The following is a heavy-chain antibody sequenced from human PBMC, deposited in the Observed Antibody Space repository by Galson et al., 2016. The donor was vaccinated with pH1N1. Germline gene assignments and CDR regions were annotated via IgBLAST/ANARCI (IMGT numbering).Heavy chain of an antibody. V-gene: IGHV1-2*02. D-gene: IGHD1-26*01. CDR1: GYTFTDYY. J-gene: IGHJ4*02. CDR2: INPNSDVT. Sequence: SVKASCKASGYTFTDYYIHWVRQAPGKGLEWMGWINPNSDVTKYAQKFQDRVTLTRDTSINTAYMELSGLTSDDTAVYYCARYSKGGTPFHYWGQGTLVTLSS. CDR3: ARYSKGGTPFHY.